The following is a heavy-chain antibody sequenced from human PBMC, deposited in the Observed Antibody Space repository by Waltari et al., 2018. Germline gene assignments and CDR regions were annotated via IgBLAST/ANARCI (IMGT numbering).Heavy chain of an antibody. D-gene: IGHD3-16*01. CDR1: GFSFHTYS. CDR3: ARGATDVQRKDALDI. Sequence: EVQLVESGGGLVKPGGSLRLSCAASGFSFHTYSMNWIRQAPGKGLEWVSSISTTSLNIYYADSVKGRFTISRDNAANSVFLQMSSLRAEDTAIYYCARGATDVQRKDALDIWGQGTMVTVSS. V-gene: IGHV3-21*01. J-gene: IGHJ3*02. CDR2: ISTTSLNI.